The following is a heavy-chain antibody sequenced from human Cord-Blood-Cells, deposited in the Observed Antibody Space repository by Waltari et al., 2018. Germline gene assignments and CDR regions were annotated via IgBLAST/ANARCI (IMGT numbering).Heavy chain of an antibody. CDR1: GGSISSSSYY. D-gene: IGHD1-7*01. V-gene: IGHV4-39*01. Sequence: QLQLQESGPGLVKPSETLSLTCTVPGGSISSSSYYWGWIRQPPGKGREWIGGIDYDGPHSYNPPLKGRIHISRKTSQNQFSRKLGSGAAEGTGVFFLGGHLAGGGGWNLSLFGYWGQGTLVTVSS. CDR2: IDYDGPH. J-gene: IGHJ4*02. CDR3: GGHLAGGGGWNLSLFGY.